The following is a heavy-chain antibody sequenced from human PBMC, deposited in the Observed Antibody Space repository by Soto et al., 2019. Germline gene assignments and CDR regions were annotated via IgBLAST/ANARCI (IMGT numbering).Heavy chain of an antibody. CDR3: VHKDYSNWFDP. CDR1: GFSLSTSGVG. D-gene: IGHD2-15*01. J-gene: IGHJ5*02. V-gene: IGHV2-5*02. Sequence: SGPTLVNPTQTLTLTCTFSGFSLSTSGVGVGWIRQPPGKALEWLALIYWDDDKRYSPSLKTRLTITKDTSKNQVVLKMTNMDPVDTATYYCVHKDYSNWFDPWGQGTLVTVSS. CDR2: IYWDDDK.